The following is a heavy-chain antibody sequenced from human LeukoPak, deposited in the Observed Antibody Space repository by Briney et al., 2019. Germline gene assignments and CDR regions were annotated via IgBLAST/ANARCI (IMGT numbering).Heavy chain of an antibody. Sequence: GGSLRLSCAASGFTFSDYYMSWIRQAPGKGLEWVSYISSSGSTIYYADSVKGRFTISRDNAKNSLYLQMNSLRAEDTAVYFCARDSLYDDNGYYHYFDYWGRGTLVTVSS. CDR2: ISSSGSTI. J-gene: IGHJ4*02. CDR1: GFTFSDYY. V-gene: IGHV3-11*04. CDR3: ARDSLYDDNGYYHYFDY. D-gene: IGHD3-22*01.